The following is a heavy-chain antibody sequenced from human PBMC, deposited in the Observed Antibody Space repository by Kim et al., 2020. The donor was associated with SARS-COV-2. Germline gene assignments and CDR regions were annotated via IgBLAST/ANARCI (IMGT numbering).Heavy chain of an antibody. D-gene: IGHD3-22*01. CDR3: ARDRGMSTMIDEVTRLDG. CDR1: GGSISSSGYY. V-gene: IGHV4-39*02. J-gene: IGHJ4*02. Sequence: SETLSLTCTVSGGSISSSGYYWGWIRQPPGKGLEWIGYIYSSGSTYYNPSLKSRVIISVDTSKNQFSLKLSSMTAADTAVYYCARDRGMSTMIDEVTRLDGWGQGTLVTVSS. CDR2: IYSSGST.